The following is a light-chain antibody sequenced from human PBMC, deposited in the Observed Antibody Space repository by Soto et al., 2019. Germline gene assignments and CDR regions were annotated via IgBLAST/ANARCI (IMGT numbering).Light chain of an antibody. J-gene: IGKJ1*01. Sequence: EVVLTQSPGTLSLSPGERATLSCRASQAVSSILLAWYQQKPGQAPRLLIYGASSRATGIPDRFSGSGSGTDFTLTVSRLEPEDFAVYYCQQYNNWPLTWTFGQGTKVEIK. CDR1: QAVSSIL. CDR3: QQYNNWPLTWT. CDR2: GAS. V-gene: IGKV3-20*01.